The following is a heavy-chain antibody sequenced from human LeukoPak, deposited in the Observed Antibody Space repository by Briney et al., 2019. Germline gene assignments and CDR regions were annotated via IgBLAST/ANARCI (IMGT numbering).Heavy chain of an antibody. CDR3: ARDGRGSRDGYSGDY. CDR1: GFTFSFYG. Sequence: GWSLRLSCAASGFTFSFYGMHWVRQAPGKGLEWVAVIWSETNDTFYADSVQGRFTISRDNSKSTLSLQMNSLRAEDTAVYYCARDGRGSRDGYSGDYWGQGTLVTVSS. CDR2: IWSETNDT. J-gene: IGHJ4*02. V-gene: IGHV3-30*19. D-gene: IGHD5-24*01.